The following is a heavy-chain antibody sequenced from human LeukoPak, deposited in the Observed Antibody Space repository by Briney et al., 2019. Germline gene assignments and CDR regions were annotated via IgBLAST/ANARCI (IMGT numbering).Heavy chain of an antibody. Sequence: SETLSLTCTVSGYSISIGYYWGWIRQPPGKGLEWIGSIYHSGSTYYNPSLKSRVTISVDTSKNQFSLKLSSVTAADTAVYYCGSDYVWFDAFDIWGQGTMVTVSS. J-gene: IGHJ3*02. CDR1: GYSISIGYY. V-gene: IGHV4-38-2*02. CDR3: GSDYVWFDAFDI. CDR2: IYHSGST. D-gene: IGHD3-16*01.